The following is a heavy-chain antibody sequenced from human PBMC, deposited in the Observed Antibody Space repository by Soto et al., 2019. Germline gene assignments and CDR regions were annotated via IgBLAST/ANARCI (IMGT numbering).Heavy chain of an antibody. D-gene: IGHD3-3*01. Sequence: QVQLQQWGAGLLKPSETLSLTCAVYGGSFSGYYWSWIRQPPGNGLEWFGEINHSGSTNYNPSLKSRVTISVDTSKNQVSLKLSSVTAADTAVYYCARGQGITIFGVVIIYYFDYWGQGTLVTVSS. V-gene: IGHV4-34*01. J-gene: IGHJ4*02. CDR3: ARGQGITIFGVVIIYYFDY. CDR1: GGSFSGYY. CDR2: INHSGST.